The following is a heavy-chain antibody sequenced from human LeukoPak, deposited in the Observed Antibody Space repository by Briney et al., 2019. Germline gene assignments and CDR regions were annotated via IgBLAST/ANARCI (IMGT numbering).Heavy chain of an antibody. D-gene: IGHD6-13*01. J-gene: IGHJ5*02. CDR1: GFTFSKYA. CDR3: ARDPIRGAAALDP. CDR2: ISHSGGTT. Sequence: GGSLRLSCAASGFTFSKYAMSWVRQAPGKGLEWVSGISHSGGTTYYADPVKGRFTISRDNAKNTLYLQMNSLRAEDTAVYYCARDPIRGAAALDPWGQGTLVTVSS. V-gene: IGHV3-23*01.